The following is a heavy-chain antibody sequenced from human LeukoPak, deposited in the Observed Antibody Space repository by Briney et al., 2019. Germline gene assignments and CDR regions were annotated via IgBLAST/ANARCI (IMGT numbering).Heavy chain of an antibody. CDR2: INHSGST. V-gene: IGHV4-34*01. J-gene: IGHJ5*02. CDR3: ARRGRWGVGATRGRHNWFDP. Sequence: KPSETLSLTCAVYGGSFSGYYWSWIRQPPGKGLEWIGEINHSGSTNYNPSLKSRVTISVDTSKNQFSLKLSSVTAADTAVYYCARRGRWGVGATRGRHNWFDPWGQGTLVTVSS. CDR1: GGSFSGYY. D-gene: IGHD1-26*01.